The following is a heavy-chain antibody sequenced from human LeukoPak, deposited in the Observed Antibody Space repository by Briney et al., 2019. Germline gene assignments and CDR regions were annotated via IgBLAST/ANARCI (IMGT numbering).Heavy chain of an antibody. CDR1: RFSFSTYA. J-gene: IGHJ4*02. Sequence: TGGSLRLSCAASRFSFSTYAMNWVRQAPGKGLEWVAVISYDGNNKYDADSVKGRFTISRDNAKNTLYLQVNNLRAEDTAVYYCARGPNSNWSGLDFRGQGTLLTVSS. D-gene: IGHD6-6*01. CDR2: ISYDGNNK. V-gene: IGHV3-30-3*01. CDR3: ARGPNSNWSGLDF.